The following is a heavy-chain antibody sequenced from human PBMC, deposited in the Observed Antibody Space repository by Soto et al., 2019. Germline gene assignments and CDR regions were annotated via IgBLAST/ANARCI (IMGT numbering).Heavy chain of an antibody. D-gene: IGHD2-2*01. CDR1: GYTFTSYG. CDR3: ARGPQGYCSSTSCRKFDY. CDR2: ISAYNGNT. V-gene: IGHV1-18*01. J-gene: IGHJ4*02. Sequence: QVQLVQAGAEVKKPGASVKVSCKASGYTFTSYGISWVRQAPGQGLEWMGWISAYNGNTNSAQKLQGRVTMTTDTSPSTAYMELRSLRSDDAAVYYWARGPQGYCSSTSCRKFDYWGQGTLVTVSS.